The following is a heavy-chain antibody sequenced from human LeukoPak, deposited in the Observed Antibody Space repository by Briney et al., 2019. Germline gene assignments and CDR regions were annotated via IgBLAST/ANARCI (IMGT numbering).Heavy chain of an antibody. CDR3: ARVTMVRRVIRAFEI. D-gene: IGHD3-10*01. CDR2: INAGNGNT. V-gene: IGHV1-3*01. J-gene: IGHJ3*02. Sequence: ASVKVSCKAAGYTFTSYAMHWVRQAPGQRLEWMGWINAGNGNTKYSQKFQGRVTITRDTSASTAYMELSSLKDTAVYYCARVTMVRRVIRAFEIWGQGTMVTVSS. CDR1: GYTFTSYA.